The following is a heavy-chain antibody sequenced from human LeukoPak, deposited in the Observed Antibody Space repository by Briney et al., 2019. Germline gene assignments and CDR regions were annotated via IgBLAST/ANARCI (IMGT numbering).Heavy chain of an antibody. CDR2: MNPNSGNT. D-gene: IGHD2-21*01. V-gene: IGHV1-8*01. J-gene: IGHJ6*02. CDR1: GYTFTSYD. CDR3: AGGVNHPLWVYYYYGMDV. Sequence: ASVKVSCKASGYTFTSYDINWVRQATGQGLEWMGWMNPNSGNTGYAQKFQGRVTMTRNTSISTAYMELSSLRSEDTAVYYCAGGVNHPLWVYYYYGMDVWGQGTTVTVSS.